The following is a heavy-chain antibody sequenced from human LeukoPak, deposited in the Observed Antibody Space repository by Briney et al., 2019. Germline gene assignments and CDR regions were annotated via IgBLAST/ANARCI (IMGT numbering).Heavy chain of an antibody. CDR2: ISSSGSTI. V-gene: IGHV3-48*03. Sequence: GGSLRLSCAASGFTFSSYEMNWVRQAPGKGLEWVSYISSSGSTIYYADSVKGRFTISRDNAKNSLYLQMNSLRAEDTAVYYCARDLDGSGSIDYGGQGTLVTVSS. J-gene: IGHJ4*02. D-gene: IGHD3-10*01. CDR3: ARDLDGSGSIDY. CDR1: GFTFSSYE.